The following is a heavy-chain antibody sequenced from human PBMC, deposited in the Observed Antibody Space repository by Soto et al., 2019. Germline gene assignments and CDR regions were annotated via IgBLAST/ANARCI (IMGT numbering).Heavy chain of an antibody. D-gene: IGHD5-12*01. CDR1: GFTFSSYW. CDR2: IKPDGSEK. J-gene: IGHJ3*02. V-gene: IGHV3-7*01. CDR3: SNIGRSDRAFDI. Sequence: EVQLVESGGELVQPGGSLRLSCAASGFTFSSYWMSWVRQAPGKGLAWVANIKPDGSEKIYVDSVKGRFSISRDNAKNSLYLQMYSLRAEDTAVYYCSNIGRSDRAFDICGQGTMVTVSS.